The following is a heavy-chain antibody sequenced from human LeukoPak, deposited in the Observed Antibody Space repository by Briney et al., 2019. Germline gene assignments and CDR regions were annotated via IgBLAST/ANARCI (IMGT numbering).Heavy chain of an antibody. V-gene: IGHV3-7*01. CDR2: IKQDGSER. D-gene: IGHD6-19*01. J-gene: IGHJ3*01. CDR3: ARGRGFSSGWPVDTFDF. CDR1: GFDFSDFW. Sequence: GGSLRLSCAASGFDFSDFWMSWVRQAPGKGLEWVANIKQDGSERYYLDSVKGRFTFSRDNARNSLYLQMNGLRAEDTAVYYCARGRGFSSGWPVDTFDFWGQGAMVTVSA.